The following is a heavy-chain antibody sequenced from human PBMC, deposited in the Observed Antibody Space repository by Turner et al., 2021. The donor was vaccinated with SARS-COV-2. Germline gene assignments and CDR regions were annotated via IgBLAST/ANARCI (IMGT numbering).Heavy chain of an antibody. Sequence: QVQLVQSGAEVKKPGASLKVSCKASGYTFTSYGISRVRQAPGQGLEWMGWISAYKGYTNYAQKLQGRVTMTTDTSTSTAYMELRSLGSDDTAVYYCARAYSSGSYGHYYGMDVWGQGTTVTVSS. CDR2: ISAYKGYT. CDR1: GYTFTSYG. CDR3: ARAYSSGSYGHYYGMDV. J-gene: IGHJ6*02. D-gene: IGHD3-10*01. V-gene: IGHV1-18*01.